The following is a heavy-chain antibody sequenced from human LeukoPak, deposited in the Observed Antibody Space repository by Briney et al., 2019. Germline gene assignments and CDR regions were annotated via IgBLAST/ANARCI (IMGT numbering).Heavy chain of an antibody. Sequence: GGSLGLSCAASGFSFSTYSMNWVRQAPGKGLEWVSSISSSSSHIYYADSVKGRFTISRDNAKDSMYLQMNSLRAEDTAVYYCVRDLDSIAFFWGQGTLVTVSS. V-gene: IGHV3-21*01. CDR1: GFSFSTYS. CDR2: ISSSSSHI. D-gene: IGHD2/OR15-2a*01. J-gene: IGHJ4*02. CDR3: VRDLDSIAFF.